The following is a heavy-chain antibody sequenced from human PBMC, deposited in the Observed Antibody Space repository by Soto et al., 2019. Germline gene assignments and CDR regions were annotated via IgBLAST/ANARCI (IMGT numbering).Heavy chain of an antibody. Sequence: SETLSLTCNVSGASISSGDYYWSWIRQPPGKGLEWIGYIYFSESTSYNPSLKSRVTISVDTSKNQFSLKLSSVTAADTAVYYCARVSGIYYYGMDVWGQGTTVTAP. V-gene: IGHV4-30-4*01. D-gene: IGHD3-10*01. CDR2: IYFSEST. J-gene: IGHJ6*02. CDR3: ARVSGIYYYGMDV. CDR1: GASISSGDYY.